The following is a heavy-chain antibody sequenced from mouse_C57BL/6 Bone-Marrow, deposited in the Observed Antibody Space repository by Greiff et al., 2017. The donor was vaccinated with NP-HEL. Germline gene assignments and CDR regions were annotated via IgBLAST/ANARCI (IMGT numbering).Heavy chain of an antibody. CDR1: GFNIKDDY. CDR3: TTSPGYFDY. Sequence: EVKLQESGAELVRPGASVKLSCTASGFNIKDDYMHWVKQRPEQGLEWIGWIDPENGDTEYASKFQGKATITADTSSNTAYLQLSSLTSEDTAVYYCTTSPGYFDYWGQGTTLTVSS. J-gene: IGHJ2*01. CDR2: IDPENGDT. V-gene: IGHV14-4*01.